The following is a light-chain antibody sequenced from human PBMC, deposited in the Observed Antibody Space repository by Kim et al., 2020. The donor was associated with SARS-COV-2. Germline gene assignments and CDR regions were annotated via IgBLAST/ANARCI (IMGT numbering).Light chain of an antibody. CDR2: QAT. J-gene: IGLJ1*01. CDR3: QSWDSRTPYV. CDR1: KLGDRY. V-gene: IGLV3-1*01. Sequence: SYELTQPPSVSVSPGQTASITCSGDKLGDRYTSWYQQTPGQSPLLVIYQATKRPSGLPERFSVSTPGNTATLPITGAQAMDEDDYSSQSWDSRTPYVFG.